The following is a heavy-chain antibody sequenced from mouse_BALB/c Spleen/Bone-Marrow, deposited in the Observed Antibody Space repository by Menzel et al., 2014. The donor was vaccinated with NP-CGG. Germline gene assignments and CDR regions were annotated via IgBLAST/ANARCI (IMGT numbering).Heavy chain of an antibody. Sequence: VQLQQSGAELVKPGASVKLSCKASGYTFTSYWMHWVKQRPGQGLDWIGEINPSNGRTNYNEKFRSKATLTVDKSSSTAYMQLSSLTSEDSAVYYCARRYYGSSYLPDYWGQGTTLTVSS. V-gene: IGHV1S81*02. D-gene: IGHD1-1*01. J-gene: IGHJ2*01. CDR3: ARRYYGSSYLPDY. CDR1: GYTFTSYW. CDR2: INPSNGRT.